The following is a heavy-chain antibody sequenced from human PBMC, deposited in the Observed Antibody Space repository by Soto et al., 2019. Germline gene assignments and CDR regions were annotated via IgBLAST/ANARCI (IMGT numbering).Heavy chain of an antibody. CDR1: GFTFGSFW. V-gene: IGHV3-74*01. D-gene: IGHD3-22*01. Sequence: GGSLRLSCAASGFTFGSFWMHWVRQAPGEGLVWVSRISTDGSTTNYADSVKGRFSISRDNAKKTVYLQMNSLRDEDTAVYYCVRSDFYGSSGYYYGNWGQGTPVTVSS. CDR2: ISTDGSTT. CDR3: VRSDFYGSSGYYYGN. J-gene: IGHJ4*02.